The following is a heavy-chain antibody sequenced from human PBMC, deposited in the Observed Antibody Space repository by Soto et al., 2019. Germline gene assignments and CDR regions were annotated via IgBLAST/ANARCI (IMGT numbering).Heavy chain of an antibody. Sequence: ESLKISCKRSGYRYTNHWIAWVRQMPGKGLELMGIIYPGDSDIRYSPSFQGQVTISVDKSISTAYLQWSSLKASDTATYYCARYGGNNLDYWGQGTLVTVSS. D-gene: IGHD2-15*01. J-gene: IGHJ4*02. CDR3: ARYGGNNLDY. V-gene: IGHV5-51*01. CDR2: IYPGDSDI. CDR1: GYRYTNHW.